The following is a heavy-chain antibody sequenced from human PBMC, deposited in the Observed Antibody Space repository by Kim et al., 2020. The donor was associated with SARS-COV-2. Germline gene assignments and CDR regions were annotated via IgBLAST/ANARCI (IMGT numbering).Heavy chain of an antibody. V-gene: IGHV4-39*01. CDR2: VYYTGST. Sequence: SETLSLTCTVSGASISSSGYYWGWIRQPPGKGLEWIGCVYYTGSTYYNPSLKSRVTISVDTSKNQFSLKLSSVTAADTAVYYCARLSTHFTMLLVGICDFDIWGQGTLVTVSS. J-gene: IGHJ3*02. CDR1: GASISSSGYY. D-gene: IGHD3-22*01. CDR3: ARLSTHFTMLLVGICDFDI.